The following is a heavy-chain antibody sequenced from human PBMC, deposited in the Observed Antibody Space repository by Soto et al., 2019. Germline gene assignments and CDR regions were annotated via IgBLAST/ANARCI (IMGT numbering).Heavy chain of an antibody. CDR3: ARGLGFSSGWFRAFDI. V-gene: IGHV1-69*06. J-gene: IGHJ3*02. D-gene: IGHD6-19*01. Sequence: QVQLVQSGSEMKKPGSSVKVSCKASGGTFSSYAISWVRQAPGQGLEWMGGIIPIFGTANYAQKFQGRVTITADKCTSTAYMELSSLRSEDTAVYYCARGLGFSSGWFRAFDIWGQGTMVTVSS. CDR2: IIPIFGTA. CDR1: GGTFSSYA.